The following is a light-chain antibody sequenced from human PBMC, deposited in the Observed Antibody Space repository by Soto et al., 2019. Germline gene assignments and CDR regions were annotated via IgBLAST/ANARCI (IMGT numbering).Light chain of an antibody. J-gene: IGKJ2*01. Sequence: EIVLTQSPATLSLSPGEGATLSCRASQSISSHLAWYQQKPGQAPRLLMYDASNRATGIPARFSGSGSGTDFTLTIRSLAPEDFAVYYCQQRSNWPPYTFGQGTKLEIK. V-gene: IGKV3-11*01. CDR2: DAS. CDR1: QSISSH. CDR3: QQRSNWPPYT.